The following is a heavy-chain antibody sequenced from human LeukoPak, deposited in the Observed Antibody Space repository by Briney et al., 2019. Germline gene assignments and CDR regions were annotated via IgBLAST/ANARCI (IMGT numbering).Heavy chain of an antibody. CDR3: ARDLYSNSHYYYYMDV. CDR2: INHSGST. CDR1: GGSFSGYY. D-gene: IGHD4-11*01. J-gene: IGHJ6*03. V-gene: IGHV4-34*01. Sequence: SETLSLTCAVYGGSFSGYYWSWIRQPPGKGLEWIGEINHSGSTNYNPSLKSRVTISVDTSKNQFSLKLSSVTAADTAVYYCARDLYSNSHYYYYMDVWGKGTTVTVSS.